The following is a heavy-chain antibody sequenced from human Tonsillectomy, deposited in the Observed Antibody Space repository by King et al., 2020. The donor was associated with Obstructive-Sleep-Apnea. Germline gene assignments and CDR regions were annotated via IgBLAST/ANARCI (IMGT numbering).Heavy chain of an antibody. CDR2: ISWNCGGT. D-gene: IGHD3-10*01. CDR3: ARAWFGGEYYYGMDV. Sequence: VQLVESGGGVVRPGGSLRIACAASGVTFDDYGMSWVRQTPGKGLEWVCGISWNCGGTVYADSVKGRFTISRDNAKNSLYLQMNSLRAEDTALYLCARAWFGGEYYYGMDVWGQGTTVTVSS. CDR1: GVTFDDYG. V-gene: IGHV3-20*01. J-gene: IGHJ6*02.